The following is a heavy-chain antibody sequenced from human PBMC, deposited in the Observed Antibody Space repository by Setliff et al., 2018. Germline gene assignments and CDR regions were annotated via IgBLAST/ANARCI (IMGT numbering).Heavy chain of an antibody. J-gene: IGHJ6*04. V-gene: IGHV3-21*01. CDR3: ARAKMEESGKAQAGMDV. CDR1: GFAFTTST. CDR2: ISGRSDYI. Sequence: GSLRLSCAASGFAFTTSTMNWVRQFPGGGLEWVASISGRSDYIRDADSVKGRFATSRDNAKNTLHLQMDSLRAEDTAVYYCARAKMEESGKAQAGMDVWGKGTTVTVSS. D-gene: IGHD6-13*01.